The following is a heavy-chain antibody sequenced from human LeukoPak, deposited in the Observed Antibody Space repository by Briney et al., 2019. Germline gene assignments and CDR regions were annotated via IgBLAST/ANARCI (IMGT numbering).Heavy chain of an antibody. CDR3: AKESYWGLTKNNWFDP. CDR1: GFTFSSYA. Sequence: PGGSLRLSCAASGFTFSSYAMSWVRQAPGKGLEWVSAISGSGGRTYYADSVKGRFTISRDNSKNTLYLQMNSLRAEDTALYYCAKESYWGLTKNNWFDPWGQGTLVTVSS. V-gene: IGHV3-23*01. J-gene: IGHJ5*02. CDR2: ISGSGGRT. D-gene: IGHD2-8*02.